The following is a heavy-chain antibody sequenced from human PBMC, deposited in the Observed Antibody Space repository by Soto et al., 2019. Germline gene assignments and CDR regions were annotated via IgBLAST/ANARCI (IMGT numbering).Heavy chain of an antibody. CDR2: INHSGST. J-gene: IGHJ6*02. D-gene: IGHD3-10*01. V-gene: IGHV4-34*01. CDR3: ARGRRARGVPLRDYYYYGMDV. Sequence: SETLSLTCAVYGGSFSGYYWRWIRQPPGKGLEWIGEINHSGSTNYNPSLKSRVTISVDTSKNQFSLKLSSVTAADTAVYYCARGRRARGVPLRDYYYYGMDVWGQGTTVTVSS. CDR1: GGSFSGYY.